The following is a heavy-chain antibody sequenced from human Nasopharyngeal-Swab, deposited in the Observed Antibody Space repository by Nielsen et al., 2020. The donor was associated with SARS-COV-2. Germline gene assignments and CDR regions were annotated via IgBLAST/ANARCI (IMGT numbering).Heavy chain of an antibody. CDR1: GYTFTGYY. J-gene: IGHJ2*01. Sequence: ASVKVSCKASGYTFTGYYMHWVRQAPGQGLEWMGWINPNSGGTNYAQKFQGRVTMTRETSISTAYMELSRLRSDDTAVYYCARDSPGSGSYSGSTRYFDLWGRGTLVTVS. CDR2: INPNSGGT. CDR3: ARDSPGSGSYSGSTRYFDL. V-gene: IGHV1-2*02. D-gene: IGHD3-10*01.